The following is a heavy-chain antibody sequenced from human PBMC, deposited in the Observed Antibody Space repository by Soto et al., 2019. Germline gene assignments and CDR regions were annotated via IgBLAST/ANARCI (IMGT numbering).Heavy chain of an antibody. D-gene: IGHD2-21*02. CDR1: GFTFSSYG. CDR2: IWYDGSNK. CDR3: ARDGRYCGGDCHYYFDY. V-gene: IGHV3-33*01. J-gene: IGHJ4*02. Sequence: GGSLRLSCAASGFTFSSYGMHWVRQAPGKGLEWVAVIWYDGSNKYYADSVKGRFTISRDNSKNTPYLQMNSLRAEDTAVYYCARDGRYCGGDCHYYFDYWGQGTLVTVSS.